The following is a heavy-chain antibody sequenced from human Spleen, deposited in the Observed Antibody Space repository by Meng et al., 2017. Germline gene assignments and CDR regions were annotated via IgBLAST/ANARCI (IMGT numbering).Heavy chain of an antibody. V-gene: IGHV4-59*01. Sequence: SETLSLTCTVSGGSISSYYWSWIRQPPGKGLEWIGYIYYSGSTNYNPSLKSRVTISIDTSTNEFSLSLTSVTAADTAVYYCARTEYYNAFDYWGQGALVTVSS. CDR3: ARTEYYNAFDY. J-gene: IGHJ4*02. CDR1: GGSISSYY. D-gene: IGHD2/OR15-2a*01. CDR2: IYYSGST.